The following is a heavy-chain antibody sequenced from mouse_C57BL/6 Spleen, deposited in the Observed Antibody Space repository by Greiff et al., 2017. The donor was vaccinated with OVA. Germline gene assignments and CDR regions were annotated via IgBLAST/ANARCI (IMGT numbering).Heavy chain of an antibody. D-gene: IGHD3-2*02. V-gene: IGHV1-80*01. CDR2: IYPGDGDT. Sequence: QVQLQQSGAELVKPGASVKISCKASGYAFSSYWLNWVKQRPGKGLEWIGQIYPGDGDTNYNGQFKGKATLTADKSSSTAYMQLSSLTSEDSAVYFCARRTAQAHYYAMDYWGQGTSVTVSS. J-gene: IGHJ4*01. CDR1: GYAFSSYW. CDR3: ARRTAQAHYYAMDY.